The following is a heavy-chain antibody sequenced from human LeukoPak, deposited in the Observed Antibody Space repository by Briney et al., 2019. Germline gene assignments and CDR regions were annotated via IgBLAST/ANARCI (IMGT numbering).Heavy chain of an antibody. Sequence: SETLSLTCAVYGGSFSGDYWSWIRQPPGKGLEWIGEINHSGSTNYNPSLKSRVTISVDTSKNQFSLKLSSVTAADTAVYYCARGYYYDSSGYYYDYWGQGTLVTVSS. CDR2: INHSGST. CDR1: GGSFSGDY. V-gene: IGHV4-34*01. CDR3: ARGYYYDSSGYYYDY. D-gene: IGHD3-22*01. J-gene: IGHJ4*02.